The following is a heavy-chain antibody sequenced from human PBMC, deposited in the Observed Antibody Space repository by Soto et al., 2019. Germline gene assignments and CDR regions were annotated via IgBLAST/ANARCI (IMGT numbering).Heavy chain of an antibody. CDR1: GYSFTSYW. Sequence: EVQLVQSGAEVKKPGESLKISCKGSGYSFTSYWIGWVRQMPGKGLEWMGIIYPGDSDTRYSPSFQGQVTISADKSISPAYLQWSSLKASDTAMYYCARHYSSGLRLYYYGMDVWGQGTTVTVSS. CDR2: IYPGDSDT. V-gene: IGHV5-51*01. CDR3: ARHYSSGLRLYYYGMDV. D-gene: IGHD6-19*01. J-gene: IGHJ6*02.